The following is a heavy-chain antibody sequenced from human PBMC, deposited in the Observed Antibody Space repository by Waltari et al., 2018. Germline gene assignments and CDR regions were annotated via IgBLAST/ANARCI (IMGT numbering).Heavy chain of an antibody. V-gene: IGHV3-30*02. CDR3: AKADCRSTSCYGNMDV. CDR1: GFTFSSYG. CDR2: IQSDGTNK. Sequence: QVQLVESGGGVVQPGGSLRLSCAASGFTFSSYGIHWVRQAPGKGLEWVAFIQSDGTNKYYADSVKGRFTITRDNSKNTLYLQVNSLRAEDTAVFYCAKADCRSTSCYGNMDVWGKGTTVTVSS. J-gene: IGHJ6*03. D-gene: IGHD2-2*01.